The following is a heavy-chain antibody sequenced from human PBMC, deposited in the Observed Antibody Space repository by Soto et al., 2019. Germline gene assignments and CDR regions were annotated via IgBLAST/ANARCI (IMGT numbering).Heavy chain of an antibody. Sequence: ASVKVSCKASGYTFTSYYMHWVRQAPGQGLEWMGIINPSGGSTSYAQKFQGRVTMTRDTSTSTVYMELSSLRSEDTAVYYCARDLPRYCSGGSCPNYYYYGMDVWGQGTTVTVSS. V-gene: IGHV1-46*01. CDR2: INPSGGST. D-gene: IGHD2-15*01. CDR1: GYTFTSYY. CDR3: ARDLPRYCSGGSCPNYYYYGMDV. J-gene: IGHJ6*02.